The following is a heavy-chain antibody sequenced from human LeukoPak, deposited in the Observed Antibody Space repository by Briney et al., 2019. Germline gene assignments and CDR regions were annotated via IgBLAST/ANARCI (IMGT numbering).Heavy chain of an antibody. J-gene: IGHJ5*02. Sequence: SETLSLTCTVSGGSISSYYWSWIRQPPGKGLEWIGYIYYSGSTNYNPSLKSRVTISVDTSKNQFSLKLSSVTAADTAVYYCARRMYYYDSSGYGGYWLDPWGQGTLVTVNS. V-gene: IGHV4-59*08. D-gene: IGHD3-22*01. CDR1: GGSISSYY. CDR3: ARRMYYYDSSGYGGYWLDP. CDR2: IYYSGST.